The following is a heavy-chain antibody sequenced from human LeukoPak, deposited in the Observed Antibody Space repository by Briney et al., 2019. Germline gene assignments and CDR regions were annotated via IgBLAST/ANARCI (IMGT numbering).Heavy chain of an antibody. CDR2: IYSGGST. CDR1: GFTVSSNY. J-gene: IGHJ4*02. CDR3: ARRRDFIDY. D-gene: IGHD3/OR15-3a*01. Sequence: GGSLRLSCAASGFTVSSNYMSWVRQTPGKGLEWVSLIYSGGSTYYADSVKGRFTISRDNAKNSLYLQMNSLRAEDTAVYYCARRRDFIDYWGQGTLVTVSS. V-gene: IGHV3-53*01.